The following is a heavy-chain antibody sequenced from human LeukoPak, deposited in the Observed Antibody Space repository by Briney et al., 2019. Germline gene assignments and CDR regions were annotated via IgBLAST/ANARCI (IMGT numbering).Heavy chain of an antibody. V-gene: IGHV4-38-2*02. CDR3: ARAEAATWFDP. CDR1: GFSISTAYY. Sequence: SETLSLTCNVSGFSISTAYYWGWIRQPPGKGLEWIATIYHSGSTYYSPSLKSRVTISLDKSKNHISLTLRSVTAEDTAVYYCARAEAATWFDPWGQGTLVTVSS. CDR2: IYHSGST. D-gene: IGHD2-15*01. J-gene: IGHJ5*02.